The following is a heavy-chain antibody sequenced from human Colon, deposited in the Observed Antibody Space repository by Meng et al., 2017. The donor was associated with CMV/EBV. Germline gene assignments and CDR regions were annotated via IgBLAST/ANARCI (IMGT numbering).Heavy chain of an antibody. CDR2: IKEDGSDQ. CDR3: VSYANSHYGMDV. D-gene: IGHD2-21*01. CDR1: GFTFTTFW. Sequence: LSLTCAASGFTFTTFWMTWVRQAPGTGLEWVANIKEDGSDQWYVDSVRGRFTISRDNARQSVFLQMDSLRAEDTAVYYCVSYANSHYGMDVWGQGTTVTVSS. J-gene: IGHJ6*02. V-gene: IGHV3-7*01.